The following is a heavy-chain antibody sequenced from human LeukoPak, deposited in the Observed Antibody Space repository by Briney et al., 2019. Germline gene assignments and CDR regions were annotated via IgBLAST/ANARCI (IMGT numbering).Heavy chain of an antibody. CDR1: GFTFTSYY. CDR3: ARGVSYRVVVTATDFDY. CDR2: IGSRSTHI. D-gene: IGHD2-21*02. V-gene: IGHV3-21*01. J-gene: IGHJ4*02. Sequence: PGGSLSLSCEASGFTFTSYYMNWVRQAPGRGLQWVSSIGSRSTHIYYADSVKGRFTISRDNAKNSLYLQMNSLRAEDTAVYYCARGVSYRVVVTATDFDYWGQGTLVTVSS.